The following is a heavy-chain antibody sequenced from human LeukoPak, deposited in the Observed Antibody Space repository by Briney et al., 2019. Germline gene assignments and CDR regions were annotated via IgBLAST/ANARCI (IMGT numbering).Heavy chain of an antibody. J-gene: IGHJ4*02. CDR3: AREIRGYSYFDY. Sequence: GGSLRLSCASSGFIFSKYWMSWVRQAPGKGLEWVANMKEDGSEKYYVDSVKGRFTISRDNAKNSLYLQMNSLRAEDTAVYYCAREIRGYSYFDYWGQGTLVTVSS. V-gene: IGHV3-7*03. CDR2: MKEDGSEK. CDR1: GFIFSKYW. D-gene: IGHD1-26*01.